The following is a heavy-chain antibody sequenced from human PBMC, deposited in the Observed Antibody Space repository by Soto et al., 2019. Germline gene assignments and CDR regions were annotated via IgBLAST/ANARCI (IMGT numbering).Heavy chain of an antibody. CDR1: GFTFSSYS. Sequence: PGGSLRLSCAASGFTFSSYSMNWVRQAPGKGLEWVSSISSSSSYIYYADSVKGRFTISRDNAKNSLYLQMNSLRAEDTAVYYCARDGFMGPYYGMDVWGQGTTVTVSS. CDR3: ARDGFMGPYYGMDV. D-gene: IGHD1-26*01. J-gene: IGHJ6*02. CDR2: ISSSSSYI. V-gene: IGHV3-21*01.